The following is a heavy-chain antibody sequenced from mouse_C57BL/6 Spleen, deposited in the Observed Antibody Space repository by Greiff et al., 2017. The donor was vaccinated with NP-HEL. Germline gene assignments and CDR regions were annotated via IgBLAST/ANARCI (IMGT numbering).Heavy chain of an antibody. Sequence: EVKVVESGEGLVKPGGSLKLSCAASGFTFSSYAMSWVRQTPEKRLEWVAYISSGGDFIYYTDTVKGRFTISRDNARNTLYLQMSSLKSEDTAMYYCTRTAQAFDYWGQGTTLTVSS. CDR3: TRTAQAFDY. D-gene: IGHD3-2*02. CDR2: ISSGGDFI. V-gene: IGHV5-9-1*02. J-gene: IGHJ2*01. CDR1: GFTFSSYA.